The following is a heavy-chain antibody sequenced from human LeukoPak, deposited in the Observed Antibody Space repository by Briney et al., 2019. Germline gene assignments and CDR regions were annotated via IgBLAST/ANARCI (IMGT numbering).Heavy chain of an antibody. CDR1: GGTFSNSG. CDR2: IIPVFGTP. V-gene: IGHV1-69*06. J-gene: IGHJ4*02. Sequence: SVKVSCKTSGGTFSNSGISWVRLAPGQGPELMGGIIPVFGTPNYAQKFQGRLTIAAARSTTTAYMELSSLTSDDTAVYYCARERLARFPYFDYWGQGTLVAVSS. D-gene: IGHD3-3*01. CDR3: ARERLARFPYFDY.